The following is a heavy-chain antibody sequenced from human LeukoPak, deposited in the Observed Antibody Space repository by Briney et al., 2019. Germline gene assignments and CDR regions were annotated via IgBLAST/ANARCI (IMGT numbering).Heavy chain of an antibody. V-gene: IGHV1-69*02. Sequence: GASVKVSCKASGGTFSSYTISWVRQAPGQGLEWMGRIIPILGIANDAQKFQGRVTITADKSTSTAYMELSSLRSEDTAVYYCARGLGGDYAPHDYWGQGTLVTVSS. D-gene: IGHD2-21*02. CDR1: GGTFSSYT. J-gene: IGHJ4*02. CDR3: ARGLGGDYAPHDY. CDR2: IIPILGIA.